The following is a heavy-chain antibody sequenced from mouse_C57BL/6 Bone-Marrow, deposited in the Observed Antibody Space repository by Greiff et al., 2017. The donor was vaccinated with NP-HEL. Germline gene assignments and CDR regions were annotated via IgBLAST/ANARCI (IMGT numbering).Heavy chain of an antibody. CDR1: GFSFNTYA. J-gene: IGHJ2*01. V-gene: IGHV10-1*01. Sequence: DVMLVESGGGLVQPKGSLKLSCAASGFSFNTYAMNWVRQAPGKGLEWVARIRSKSNNYATYYADSVKDRFTISRDDSESMLYLQMNNLKTEDTAMYYCVRHPYYYGSFYFDYWGQGTTLTVSS. D-gene: IGHD1-1*01. CDR3: VRHPYYYGSFYFDY. CDR2: IRSKSNNYAT.